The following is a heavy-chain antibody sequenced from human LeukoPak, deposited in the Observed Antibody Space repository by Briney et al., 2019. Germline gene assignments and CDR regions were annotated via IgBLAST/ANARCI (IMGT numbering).Heavy chain of an antibody. V-gene: IGHV3-23*01. Sequence: GGSLRLSCAASGFTFSSYAMSWVRQAPGKGLEWVSSIRGSGDNTYYADSVRGRFTTSRDNSKNTLSLQMNSLTPEDTAIYYCARLGAHFDYWGQGTLVTVSS. CDR2: IRGSGDNT. D-gene: IGHD3-16*01. CDR3: ARLGAHFDY. J-gene: IGHJ4*02. CDR1: GFTFSSYA.